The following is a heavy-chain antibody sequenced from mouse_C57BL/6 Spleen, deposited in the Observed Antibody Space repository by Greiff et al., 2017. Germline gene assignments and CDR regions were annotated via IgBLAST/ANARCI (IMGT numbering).Heavy chain of an antibody. Sequence: VKLMESGPGLVQPSQSLSITCTVSGFSLTSYGVHWVRQSPGKGLEWLGVIWSGGSTDYNAAFISRLSISKDNSKSQVFFKMNSRQAEDTAIYDCARTPYYSTPYYAMDYWGQGTSVTVSS. J-gene: IGHJ4*01. V-gene: IGHV2-2*01. CDR2: IWSGGST. D-gene: IGHD2-5*01. CDR1: GFSLTSYG. CDR3: ARTPYYSTPYYAMDY.